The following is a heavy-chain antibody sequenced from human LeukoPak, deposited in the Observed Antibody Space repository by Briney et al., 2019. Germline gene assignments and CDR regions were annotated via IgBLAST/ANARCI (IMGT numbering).Heavy chain of an antibody. Sequence: SETLSLTCAVYGGSFSGYYWSWIRQPPGKGLEWMAEINNSGATNYNPSLRSRVTISIDTSQNQFSLKLRSVTAADTAVYFCASSRIYYESSGWTYGMDVWGQGTTVTVSS. J-gene: IGHJ6*02. CDR1: GGSFSGYY. CDR2: INNSGAT. CDR3: ASSRIYYESSGWTYGMDV. D-gene: IGHD3-22*01. V-gene: IGHV4-34*01.